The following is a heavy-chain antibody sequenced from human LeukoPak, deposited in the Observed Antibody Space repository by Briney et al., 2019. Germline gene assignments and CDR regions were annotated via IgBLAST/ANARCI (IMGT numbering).Heavy chain of an antibody. CDR1: GGSISSGSYY. V-gene: IGHV4-61*02. J-gene: IGHJ6*03. CDR3: ARDKGPWGILNYYYYYMDV. CDR2: IYTSGST. Sequence: SQTLSLTCTVSGGSISSGSYYWSWIRQPAGKGLEWIGRIYTSGSTNYNPSHKSRVTISVDTSKNQFSLKLSSVTAADTAVYYCARDKGPWGILNYYYYYMDVWGKGTTVTVSS. D-gene: IGHD2/OR15-2a*01.